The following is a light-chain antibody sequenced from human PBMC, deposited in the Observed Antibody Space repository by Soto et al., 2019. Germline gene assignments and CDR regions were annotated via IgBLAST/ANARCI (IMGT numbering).Light chain of an antibody. CDR2: GAS. J-gene: IGKJ1*01. V-gene: IGKV3-15*01. CDR3: QQYNYWPWT. CDR1: QSVSSN. Sequence: EIVMTQSPATLSVSPGERATLSCRASQSVSSNLAWYQQKPGQAPRLLIYGASTRATGIPARFSGSGSGTEFTLTISSLQSEDFAVYYCQQYNYWPWTFGQGTKVKIK.